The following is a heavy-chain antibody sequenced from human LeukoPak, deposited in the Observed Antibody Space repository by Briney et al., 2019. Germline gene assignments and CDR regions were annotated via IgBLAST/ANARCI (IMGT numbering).Heavy chain of an antibody. Sequence: SETLSLTCAVYGGSFSGYYWSWIRQPPGKGLEWIGEINHSGSTNYNPSLKSRVTISVDTSKNQFSLNLSSVTAADTAVYYCARLGYCSGGSCYPGWFDPWGQGTLVTVSS. V-gene: IGHV4-34*01. CDR1: GGSFSGYY. J-gene: IGHJ5*02. CDR2: INHSGST. CDR3: ARLGYCSGGSCYPGWFDP. D-gene: IGHD2-15*01.